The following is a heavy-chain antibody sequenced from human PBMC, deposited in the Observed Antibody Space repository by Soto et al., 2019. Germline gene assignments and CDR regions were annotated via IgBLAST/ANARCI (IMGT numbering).Heavy chain of an antibody. CDR1: GFTFSSYA. J-gene: IGHJ4*02. Sequence: PGGSLRLSCAASGFTFSSYAMHWVRQAPGKGLEWVAVISYDGSNKYYADSVKGRFTISRDNSKNTLYLQMNSLRAEDTAVYYCAREGIAALEGTLDYWGQGT. CDR2: ISYDGSNK. V-gene: IGHV3-30-3*01. CDR3: AREGIAALEGTLDY. D-gene: IGHD6-6*01.